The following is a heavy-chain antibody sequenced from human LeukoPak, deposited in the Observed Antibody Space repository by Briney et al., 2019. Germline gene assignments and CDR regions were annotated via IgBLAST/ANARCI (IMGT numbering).Heavy chain of an antibody. CDR3: ARQHVGSIDL. Sequence: PSETLSLTCTASGGSISSSTYDWAWIRQPPGKGLEFIGTFYYSGSTYYNPSLKSRVTISVDTSQNRFSLKLTSVTAADTAVYYCARQHVGSIDLWGQGTLVTVSS. J-gene: IGHJ4*02. D-gene: IGHD1-26*01. V-gene: IGHV4-39*01. CDR1: GGSISSSTYD. CDR2: FYYSGST.